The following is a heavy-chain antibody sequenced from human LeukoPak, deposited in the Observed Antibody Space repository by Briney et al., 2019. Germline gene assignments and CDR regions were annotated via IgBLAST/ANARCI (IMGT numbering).Heavy chain of an antibody. CDR2: ISSYNGNT. CDR3: ARDLGYCSVDNCKRNWFDP. Sequence: ASVKVSCKASGYTFTSYGISWVRQTPGQGLEWMGWISSYNGNTNYAQKLQGRVTMTTDTSTSTAYMELRSLRSDDTAVYYCARDLGYCSVDNCKRNWFDPWAQGTLVTVSS. J-gene: IGHJ5*02. D-gene: IGHD2-15*01. V-gene: IGHV1-18*01. CDR1: GYTFTSYG.